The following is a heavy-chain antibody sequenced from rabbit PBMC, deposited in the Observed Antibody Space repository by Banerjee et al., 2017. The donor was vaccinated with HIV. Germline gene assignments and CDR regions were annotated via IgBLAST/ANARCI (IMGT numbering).Heavy chain of an antibody. Sequence: QSLEESGGDLVKPGASLTLTCTASGFSFSSGSYMCWVRQAPGKGLEWIACIGAGNGDTTDYASWAKGRFTISKTSSTTVTLQMTSLTAADTATYFCARDRADYGGGGAVFDLWGPGTLVTVS. CDR1: GFSFSSGSY. V-gene: IGHV1S40*01. J-gene: IGHJ6*01. D-gene: IGHD2-1*01. CDR3: ARDRADYGGGGAVFDL. CDR2: IGAGNGDTT.